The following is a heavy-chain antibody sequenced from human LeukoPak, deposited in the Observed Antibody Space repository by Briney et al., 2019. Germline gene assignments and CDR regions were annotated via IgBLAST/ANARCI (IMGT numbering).Heavy chain of an antibody. J-gene: IGHJ4*02. CDR1: GFTFSSYA. V-gene: IGHV3-30-3*01. Sequence: PGGSLRLSCAASGFTFSSYAMHWVRQAPGKGLEWVAVISYDGSNKYYADSVKGRFTISRDNSKNTLYLQMNSLRAEDTAVYYCARESGGSEIFDYWGQGTLVTVSS. CDR3: ARESGGSEIFDY. CDR2: ISYDGSNK. D-gene: IGHD2-15*01.